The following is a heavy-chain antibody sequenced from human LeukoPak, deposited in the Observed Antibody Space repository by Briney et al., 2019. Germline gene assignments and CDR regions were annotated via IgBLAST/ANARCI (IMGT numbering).Heavy chain of an antibody. J-gene: IGHJ4*02. CDR2: IVEEGSEK. CDR1: GLTFSRYW. Sequence: PGGSLRLSCAASGLTFSRYWMSWVRQAPGKGLEWVANIVEEGSEKYYVDSVKGRFTISRDNAKNSLYLQMNSLRAEDTAVYYCARLRPITSGGVVAIGPFDHWGQGTLVTVSS. V-gene: IGHV3-7*01. CDR3: ARLRPITSGGVVAIGPFDH. D-gene: IGHD3-16*02.